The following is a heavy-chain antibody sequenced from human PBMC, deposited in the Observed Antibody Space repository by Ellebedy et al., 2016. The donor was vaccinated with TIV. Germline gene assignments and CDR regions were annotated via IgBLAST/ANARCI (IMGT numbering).Heavy chain of an antibody. CDR2: IAYDGTNK. Sequence: GGSLRLXXAASGFTFRTYAMHWVRQAPGKGLEWVAAIAYDGTNKFYAESVKGRFTISRDYSKNTLYLHINSLRVEDTAVYYCARDRGGGLGASYFYMDVWGRGTTVSVSS. CDR1: GFTFRTYA. D-gene: IGHD3-16*01. J-gene: IGHJ6*03. CDR3: ARDRGGGLGASYFYMDV. V-gene: IGHV3-30*04.